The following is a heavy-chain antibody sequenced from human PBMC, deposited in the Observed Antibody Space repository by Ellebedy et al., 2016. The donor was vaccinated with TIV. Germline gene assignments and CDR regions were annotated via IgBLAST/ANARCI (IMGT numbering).Heavy chain of an antibody. J-gene: IGHJ4*02. V-gene: IGHV1-18*04. CDR3: ARDRNYNDNSDPKYYFDY. CDR1: GYTFTGYY. Sequence: ASVKVSCKASGYTFTGYYMHWVRQAPGQGLEWMGWISAYNGHTNYAQEFQGRVTMTTDTSTSTAYMDLRSLTSDDTAVYYCARDRNYNDNSDPKYYFDYWGQGTLVTVSS. CDR2: ISAYNGHT. D-gene: IGHD3-22*01.